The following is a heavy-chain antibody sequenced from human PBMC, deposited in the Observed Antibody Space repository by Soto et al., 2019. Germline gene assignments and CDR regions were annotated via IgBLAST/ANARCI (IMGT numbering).Heavy chain of an antibody. D-gene: IGHD2-15*01. Sequence: ASVKVSCKASGYTFTNYYMHWVRQAPGQGLEWMGIINPSGGSTSYAQKFQGRVTMTRDTSTSTVYMELSSLRSEDTAVYYCARASGWLGYCSGGSCPPLYGMDVWGQGTTVTVSS. J-gene: IGHJ6*02. CDR1: GYTFTNYY. CDR2: INPSGGST. CDR3: ARASGWLGYCSGGSCPPLYGMDV. V-gene: IGHV1-46*01.